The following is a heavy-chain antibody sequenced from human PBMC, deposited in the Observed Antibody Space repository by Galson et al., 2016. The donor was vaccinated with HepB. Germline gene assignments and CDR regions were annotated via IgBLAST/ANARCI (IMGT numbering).Heavy chain of an antibody. D-gene: IGHD2-2*01. V-gene: IGHV3-33*01. J-gene: IGHJ6*02. CDR1: GFTFSTYD. CDR2: TWSDGSNK. Sequence: SLRLSCAASGFTFSTYDMHWVRQAPGKGLEWVAVTWSDGSNKHYGESVKGRFTISRDNSKNTLYLQMTSLRADDTAVYYCARDSGTSWYGQRYYYGMDVWGQGTTVTVSS. CDR3: ARDSGTSWYGQRYYYGMDV.